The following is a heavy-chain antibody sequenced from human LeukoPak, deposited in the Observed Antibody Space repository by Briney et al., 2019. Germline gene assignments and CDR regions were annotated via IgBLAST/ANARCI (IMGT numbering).Heavy chain of an antibody. V-gene: IGHV3-49*04. CDR1: GFTFSSYA. CDR3: TRRLIAARPFDY. J-gene: IGHJ4*02. CDR2: IRSKAYGGTT. D-gene: IGHD6-6*01. Sequence: GGSLRLSCAASGFTFSSYAMSWVRQAPGKGLEWVGFIRSKAYGGTTEYAASVKGRFTISRDDSKSIAYLQMNSLKTEDTAVYYCTRRLIAARPFDYWGQGTLVTVSS.